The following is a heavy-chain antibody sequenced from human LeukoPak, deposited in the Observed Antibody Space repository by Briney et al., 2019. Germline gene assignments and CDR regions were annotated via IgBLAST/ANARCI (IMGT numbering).Heavy chain of an antibody. D-gene: IGHD2-15*01. V-gene: IGHV3-30*18. CDR1: GFTFSSYG. J-gene: IGHJ4*02. CDR2: ISYDGSNK. CDR3: AKAQKKRYCSGGSCYGLDY. Sequence: GGSLRLSCAASGFTFSSYGMHWVRQAPGKGLEWVAVISYDGSNKYYADSVKGRFTISRDNSKNTLYLQMNSLRAEDTAVYYCAKAQKKRYCSGGSCYGLDYWGQGTLVTVSS.